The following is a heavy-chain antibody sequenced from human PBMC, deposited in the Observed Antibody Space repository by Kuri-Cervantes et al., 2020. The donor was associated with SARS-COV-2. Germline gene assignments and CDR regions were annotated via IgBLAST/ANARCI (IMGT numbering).Heavy chain of an antibody. CDR2: VYSSGGT. V-gene: IGHV4-4*07. Sequence: GSLRLSCTLSGGSISGYYWSWIRQSVGKGLEFIGRVYSSGGTNYNPSLESRVTMSIDTAKNQVSLRLTSVTAADTAVYYCARGILGDDSIHYGMDVWGQGTSVTVSS. CDR3: ARGILGDDSIHYGMDV. D-gene: IGHD2/OR15-2a*01. J-gene: IGHJ6*02. CDR1: GGSISGYY.